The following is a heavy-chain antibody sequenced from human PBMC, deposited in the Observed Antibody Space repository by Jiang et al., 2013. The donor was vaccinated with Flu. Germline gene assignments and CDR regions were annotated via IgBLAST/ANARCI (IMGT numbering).Heavy chain of an antibody. V-gene: IGHV3-30*02. J-gene: IGHJ6*02. Sequence: VQLLESGGGVVQPGGSLRLSCAASGFTFSGYGMHWVRQAPGRGLEWVAFIGYGGSNKYYADSVKGRFPISRDNSKNTLYLQMNSLRPEDTAVYYCAKRRGPAVGGPYYGMDVWGQGTTVIVSS. CDR1: GFTFSGYG. D-gene: IGHD2-2*01. CDR3: AKRRGPAVGGPYYGMDV. CDR2: IGYGGSNK.